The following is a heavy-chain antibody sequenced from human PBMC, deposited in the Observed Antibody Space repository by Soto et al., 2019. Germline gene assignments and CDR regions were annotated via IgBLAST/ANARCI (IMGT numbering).Heavy chain of an antibody. V-gene: IGHV4-39*01. CDR1: GGSTRSSVYY. CDR2: MSYSGTS. D-gene: IGHD3-3*01. CDR3: ARYGRPDITIFGVAAYNFDR. J-gene: IGHJ4*02. Sequence: PSETLSLTCNVSGGSTRSSVYYWGWIRQPPGKGLEWIGSMSYSGTSYYNPSLRSRVSISVDTSKNQFSLKMTSVTAADTAVYYCARYGRPDITIFGVAAYNFDRWGQGVLVTV.